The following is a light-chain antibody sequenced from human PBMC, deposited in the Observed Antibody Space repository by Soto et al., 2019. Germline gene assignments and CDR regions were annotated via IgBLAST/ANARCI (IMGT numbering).Light chain of an antibody. CDR1: SSDVGSYNL. J-gene: IGLJ2*01. Sequence: QSALTQPASVAGSPGQSITISCTGTSSDVGSYNLVSWYQHHPGKAPKVMIYEGTKRPSGVSNRFSGSKYGNTASLTISGLQADDEADYYCCSYAGSSTFVFGGGTKLTVL. V-gene: IGLV2-23*01. CDR3: CSYAGSSTFV. CDR2: EGT.